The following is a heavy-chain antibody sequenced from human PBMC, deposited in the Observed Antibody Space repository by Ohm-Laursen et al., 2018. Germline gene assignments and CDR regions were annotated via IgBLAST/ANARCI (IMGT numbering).Heavy chain of an antibody. D-gene: IGHD3-3*01. CDR1: GFTFSSYA. CDR3: AKGDDPSPYYFDY. J-gene: IGHJ4*02. V-gene: IGHV3-23*01. Sequence: SLRLSCAASGFTFSSYAMSWVRQAPGKGLEWVSAISGSGGSTYYADSVKGRFTISRDNSKNTLYLQMNSLRAEDTAVYYCAKGDDPSPYYFDYWGQGTLVTVSS. CDR2: ISGSGGST.